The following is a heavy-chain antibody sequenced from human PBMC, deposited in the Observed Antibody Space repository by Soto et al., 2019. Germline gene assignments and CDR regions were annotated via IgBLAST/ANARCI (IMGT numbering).Heavy chain of an antibody. CDR3: ARGYDYGDYYYYGMDV. CDR1: CGSFSGYY. V-gene: IGHV4-34*01. CDR2: INHSGST. Sequence: SETLSLTCAVYCGSFSGYYWSWIRQPPGKGLEWIGEINHSGSTNYNPSLKSRVTISVDTSKNQFSLKLSSVTAADTAVYYCARGYDYGDYYYYGMDVWGQGTTVTVSS. J-gene: IGHJ6*02. D-gene: IGHD4-17*01.